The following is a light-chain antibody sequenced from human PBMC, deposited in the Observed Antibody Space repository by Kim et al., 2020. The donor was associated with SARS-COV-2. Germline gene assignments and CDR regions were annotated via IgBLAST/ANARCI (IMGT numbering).Light chain of an antibody. J-gene: IGKJ4*01. V-gene: IGKV1-33*01. Sequence: DIQLTQSHSSLSASVGDRVTITCQASQDINRYLNWYQQKPGKAPKLLIYDASILQTGGPSRFSGSGAGTDFTFTISSLQPEDVATYYCQQFDHIPRSFGGGTKVDIK. CDR2: DAS. CDR3: QQFDHIPRS. CDR1: QDINRY.